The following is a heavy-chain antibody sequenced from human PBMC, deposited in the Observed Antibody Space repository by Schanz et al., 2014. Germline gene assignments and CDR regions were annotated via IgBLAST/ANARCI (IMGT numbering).Heavy chain of an antibody. CDR2: MNPNSGDT. J-gene: IGHJ3*02. D-gene: IGHD3-9*01. CDR1: GYTFTNYD. V-gene: IGHV1-8*01. CDR3: ARDYYDILTGYPYDTFDI. Sequence: QVQLVQSGAEVKKPGASVRVSCKASGYTFTNYDINWVRQATGQGLEYVGWMNPNSGDTGYAQKFQGRVTMTRDTSITTAYLELSSLRSEDTGVYYCARDYYDILTGYPYDTFDIWGQGTMVTVSS.